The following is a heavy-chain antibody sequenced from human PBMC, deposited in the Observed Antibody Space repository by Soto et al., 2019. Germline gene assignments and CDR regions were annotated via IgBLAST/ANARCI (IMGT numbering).Heavy chain of an antibody. D-gene: IGHD3-22*01. CDR2: LNGGNGDT. CDR3: ARGPLSLDSAYFR. J-gene: IGHJ4*02. Sequence: QVPLVQSAAEVKKPGASVRISCRTSGYTFTSYAITWLRHAPGQRLEWMGWLNGGNGDTKYSQKVQDRLSITRDTSATTGSLGLSSLTSEDTAIYYCARGPLSLDSAYFRWGQGPLVAVSS. CDR1: GYTFTSYA. V-gene: IGHV1-3*01.